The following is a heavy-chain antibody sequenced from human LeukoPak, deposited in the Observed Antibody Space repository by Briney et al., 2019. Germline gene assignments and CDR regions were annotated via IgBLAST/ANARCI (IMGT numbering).Heavy chain of an antibody. V-gene: IGHV4-59*10. CDR3: ARFNGDSSGYRDKEHDY. CDR2: IFTSGST. CDR1: GGSFSGYY. Sequence: PSETLSLTCAVYGGSFSGYYWSWIRQPAGKGLEWIGRIFTSGSTRYNPSLKSRVTISVDTSKNQFSLKLSSVTAADTAVYYCARFNGDSSGYRDKEHDYWGQGTLVTVSS. D-gene: IGHD3-22*01. J-gene: IGHJ4*02.